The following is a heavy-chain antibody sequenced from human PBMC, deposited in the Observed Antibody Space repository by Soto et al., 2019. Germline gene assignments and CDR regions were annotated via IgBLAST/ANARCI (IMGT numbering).Heavy chain of an antibody. CDR1: GFTFSSYW. CDR2: INSDGSST. Sequence: GGSLRLSCAASGFTFSSYWMHWVRQAPGKGLVWVSRINSDGSSTSYADSVKGQFTISRDNAKNTLYLQMNSLRAEDTAVYYCARDLGQVRYSSGWHYYYYAMDVWGQGTTVTVSS. D-gene: IGHD6-19*01. CDR3: ARDLGQVRYSSGWHYYYYAMDV. V-gene: IGHV3-74*01. J-gene: IGHJ6*02.